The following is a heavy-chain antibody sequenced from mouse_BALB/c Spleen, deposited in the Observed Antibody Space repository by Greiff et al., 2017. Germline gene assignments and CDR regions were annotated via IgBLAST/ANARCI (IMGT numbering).Heavy chain of an antibody. CDR3: ARNGVVYDFAY. Sequence: QVQLQQSGPGLVQPSQSLSITCTGSGFSLTSYGVHWVRQSPGQGLEWLGVIWSGGSTDYTAAFISRLSISKDNSKSQVFFKMNSLQANDTAIYYCARNGVVYDFAYWGQGTLVTVSA. V-gene: IGHV2-2*02. CDR1: GFSLTSYG. D-gene: IGHD2-12*01. CDR2: IWSGGST. J-gene: IGHJ3*01.